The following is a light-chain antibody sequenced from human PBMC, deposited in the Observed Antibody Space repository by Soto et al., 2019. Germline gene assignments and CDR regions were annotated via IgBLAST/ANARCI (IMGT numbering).Light chain of an antibody. J-gene: IGLJ3*02. CDR2: EVT. CDR1: SSDIGGRNF. Sequence: QSALTQPPSASGSPGQSVTISCTGISSDIGGRNFVSWYQQHPGKAPKLIIYEVTKRPSGVPDRFSGSKSGNTASLTVSGLQAEDEADYHCNSYRGNNNVVFGGGTKLTVL. CDR3: NSYRGNNNVV. V-gene: IGLV2-8*01.